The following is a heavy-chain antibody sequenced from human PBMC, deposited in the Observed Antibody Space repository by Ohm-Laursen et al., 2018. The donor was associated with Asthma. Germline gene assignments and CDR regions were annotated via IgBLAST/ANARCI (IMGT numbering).Heavy chain of an antibody. Sequence: SVKVSCKASGYTFTSYSMQWVRQAPGQGLEWMGWFNSGTGDITYSHKFQGRVTITADTSASTTFMELPSLTSEDTAVYYCASSKGYGDYQSLDYWGQGTLVTVSS. CDR2: FNSGTGDI. CDR3: ASSKGYGDYQSLDY. J-gene: IGHJ4*02. D-gene: IGHD4-17*01. V-gene: IGHV1-3*01. CDR1: GYTFTSYS.